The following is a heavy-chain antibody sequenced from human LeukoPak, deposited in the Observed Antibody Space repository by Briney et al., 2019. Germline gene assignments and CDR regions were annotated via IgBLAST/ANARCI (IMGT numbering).Heavy chain of an antibody. Sequence: KSGGSLRLSCAASGFTFSSYSMNWVRQAPGKGLEWVPSISSSSSYIYYADSVKGRFTISRDNAKNSLYLQMNSLRAEDTAVYYCARGEYYYGSGSYPLYYYYYYYMDVWGKGTTVTVSS. CDR1: GFTFSSYS. D-gene: IGHD3-10*01. CDR2: ISSSSSYI. CDR3: ARGEYYYGSGSYPLYYYYYYYMDV. V-gene: IGHV3-21*01. J-gene: IGHJ6*03.